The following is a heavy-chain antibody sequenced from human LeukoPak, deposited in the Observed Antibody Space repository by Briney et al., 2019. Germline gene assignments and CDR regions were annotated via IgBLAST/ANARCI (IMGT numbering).Heavy chain of an antibody. Sequence: GGSLRLSCAASGFTVSSNYMSWVRQAPGKGLEWVSVIYRGGSTYYADSVKGRFTISRDNSKNTLYLQMNSLRAEDTAVYYCAKGPTYYYDSSGYSDYWGQGTLVTVSP. D-gene: IGHD3-22*01. CDR2: IYRGGST. CDR3: AKGPTYYYDSSGYSDY. V-gene: IGHV3-53*01. CDR1: GFTVSSNY. J-gene: IGHJ4*02.